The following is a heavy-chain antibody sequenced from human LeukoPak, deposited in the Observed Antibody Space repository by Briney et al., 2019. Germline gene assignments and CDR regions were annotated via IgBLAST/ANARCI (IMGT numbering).Heavy chain of an antibody. CDR1: GFTFRSYG. Sequence: GGTLRLSCAACGFTFRSYGMSGVRRTSGKGLEWVSAISFSWGSTYYADSVKGRFPIPRKNSKNTLVVQVGSLIARNTAVYYRANMGDCSGGSCYIKWSDPCGQGALVTASS. CDR3: ANMGDCSGGSCYIKWSDP. V-gene: IGHV3-23*01. CDR2: ISFSWGST. J-gene: IGHJ5*02. D-gene: IGHD2-15*01.